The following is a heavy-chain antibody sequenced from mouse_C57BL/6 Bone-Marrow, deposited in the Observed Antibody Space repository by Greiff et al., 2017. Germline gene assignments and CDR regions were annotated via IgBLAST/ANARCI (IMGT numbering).Heavy chain of an antibody. Sequence: EVQRVESGPGLVKPSQSLSLTCSVTGYSITSGYYWNWIRQFPGNKLEWMGYISYDGSNNYNPSLKNRISITRDTSKNQFFLKLNSVTTEDTATYYCARDGYYRWYFDVWGTGTTVTVSS. CDR2: ISYDGSN. D-gene: IGHD2-3*01. V-gene: IGHV3-6*01. CDR1: GYSITSGYY. J-gene: IGHJ1*03. CDR3: ARDGYYRWYFDV.